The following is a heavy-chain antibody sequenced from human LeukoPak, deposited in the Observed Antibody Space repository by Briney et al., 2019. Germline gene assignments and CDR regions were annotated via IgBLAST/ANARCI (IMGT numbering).Heavy chain of an antibody. D-gene: IGHD6-13*01. Sequence: RPGGSLTLSCEDSGFTFNDYGMSWVRQAPGKGLEWVCGIYWDGTNTHCADSVKGRFTISRDNAKNSLFLQMSSLRAEDTALYYCARDVSSNWYSFNFWGQGTLVTVTS. CDR2: IYWDGTNT. J-gene: IGHJ4*02. CDR1: GFTFNDYG. CDR3: ARDVSSNWYSFNF. V-gene: IGHV3-20*04.